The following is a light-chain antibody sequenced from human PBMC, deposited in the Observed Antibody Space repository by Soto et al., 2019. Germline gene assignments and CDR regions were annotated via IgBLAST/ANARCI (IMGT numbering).Light chain of an antibody. CDR2: AAS. J-gene: IGKJ3*01. CDR3: LHHNSYPLT. CDR1: QDIRKD. Sequence: DTQMTQSPSSLSASVGDRVTITCRASQDIRKDLGWYQQKPGKAPKRLIYAASSLQSGVPSRFSGSGSRTEFTLTISGLQPEDVATYYCLHHNSYPLTFGPGTKVDIK. V-gene: IGKV1-17*01.